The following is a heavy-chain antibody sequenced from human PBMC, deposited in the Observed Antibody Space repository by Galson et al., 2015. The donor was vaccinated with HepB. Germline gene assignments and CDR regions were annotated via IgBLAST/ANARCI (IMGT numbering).Heavy chain of an antibody. CDR3: ARGADYDDY. J-gene: IGHJ4*02. Sequence: SLRLSCAASGFTFSSFSMNWVRQPPGKGLEWISYISSGSSTVYYADSVKGRFTISRDNAKNSLHLQMNSLRAEDTAAYYCARGADYDDYWGQGTLVTVSS. CDR1: GFTFSSFS. V-gene: IGHV3-48*01. CDR2: ISSGSSTV.